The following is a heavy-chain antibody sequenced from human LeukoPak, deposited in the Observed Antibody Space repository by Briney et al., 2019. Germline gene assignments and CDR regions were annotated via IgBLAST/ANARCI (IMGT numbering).Heavy chain of an antibody. J-gene: IGHJ4*02. CDR2: IYSGGST. CDR3: ARDNSRHYFDY. Sequence: GGSLILSCAASGFTVSSNHMSWGRQAPGKGLEWVSVIYSGGSTYYADSVKGRFTISRDNSKNTLYLQMNSLRAEDTALYYCARDNSRHYFDYWGQGTLVTVSS. D-gene: IGHD6-25*01. CDR1: GFTVSSNH. V-gene: IGHV3-53*01.